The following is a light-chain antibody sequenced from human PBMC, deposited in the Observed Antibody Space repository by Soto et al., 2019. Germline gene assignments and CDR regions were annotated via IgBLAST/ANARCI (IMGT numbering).Light chain of an antibody. Sequence: EIVMTQSPATLSVSPGETTRLSCRASQSINSDVAWYQQKVGQTPRLLIHGASTRATGIAARFSGSGSGTEFTLTISGLQSEDFATYYCQQSNSFPITFGQGTRLEI. CDR1: QSINSD. V-gene: IGKV3D-15*01. J-gene: IGKJ5*01. CDR3: QQSNSFPIT. CDR2: GAS.